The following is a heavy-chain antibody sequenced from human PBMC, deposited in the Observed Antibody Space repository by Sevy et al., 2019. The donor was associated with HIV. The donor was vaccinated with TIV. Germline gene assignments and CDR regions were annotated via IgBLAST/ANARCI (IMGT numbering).Heavy chain of an antibody. CDR3: AREAYYYDSREENWFDP. CDR2: ISRTSTTT. V-gene: IGHV3-48*02. J-gene: IGHJ5*02. CDR1: GFTFSTYS. Sequence: GGSLRLSCKASGFTFSTYSMHWVRQAPGKGLERVSSISRTSTTTYYADSAKGRFTISRDNAKNSLYLQMNSLRDEDTAVYYCAREAYYYDSREENWFDPWGQGTLVTVSS. D-gene: IGHD3-22*01.